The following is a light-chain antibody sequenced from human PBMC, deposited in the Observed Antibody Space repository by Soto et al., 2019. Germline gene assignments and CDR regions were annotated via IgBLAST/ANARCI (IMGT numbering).Light chain of an antibody. V-gene: IGLV1-44*01. CDR2: SNI. CDR3: AGWDDSLKKLI. J-gene: IGLJ2*01. CDR1: SSNIGSNT. Sequence: QSVLPQPPSASGTPGQRVTISCSGSSSNIGSNTVNWYQHLPGTAPKLLIYSNIRRPSGVPDRFSGSKSGTSASLAISGLQFENEADYYGAGWDDSLKKLIFGGGPK.